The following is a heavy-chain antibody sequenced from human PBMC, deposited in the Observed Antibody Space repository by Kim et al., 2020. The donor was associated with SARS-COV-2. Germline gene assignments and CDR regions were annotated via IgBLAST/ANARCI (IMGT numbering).Heavy chain of an antibody. J-gene: IGHJ4*02. Sequence: SYIYYADSVKGRFTISRDNAKNSLYLQMNSLRAEDTAVYYCARDGTVTTWWGQGTLVTVSS. D-gene: IGHD4-17*01. CDR3: ARDGTVTTW. V-gene: IGHV3-21*01. CDR2: SYI.